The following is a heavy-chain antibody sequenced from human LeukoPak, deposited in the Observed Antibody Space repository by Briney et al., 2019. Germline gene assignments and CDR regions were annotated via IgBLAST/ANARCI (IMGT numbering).Heavy chain of an antibody. CDR2: INPNSGGT. Sequence: ASVKVSCKASGYTFTGYYMHWVRQAPGQGLEWMGWINPNSGGTNYAQKFQGRVTMTRDTSISTAYMELSRLRSDDTAVYYCARDLSSGWYGEFDYWGQGTLVTVSS. J-gene: IGHJ4*02. CDR1: GYTFTGYY. CDR3: ARDLSSGWYGEFDY. D-gene: IGHD6-19*01. V-gene: IGHV1-2*02.